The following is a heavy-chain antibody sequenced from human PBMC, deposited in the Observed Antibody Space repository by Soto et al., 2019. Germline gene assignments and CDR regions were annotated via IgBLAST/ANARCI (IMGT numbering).Heavy chain of an antibody. CDR2: ISYDGSNK. V-gene: IGHV3-30-3*01. Sequence: GGSLRLSCAASGFTFSSYAMHWVRQAPGKGLEWVAVISYDGSNKYYADSVKGRFTISRDNSKNTLYLQMNSRRAEDTAVYYCARPYGGYGYWGQGTLVTVSS. J-gene: IGHJ4*02. CDR1: GFTFSSYA. CDR3: ARPYGGYGY. D-gene: IGHD5-12*01.